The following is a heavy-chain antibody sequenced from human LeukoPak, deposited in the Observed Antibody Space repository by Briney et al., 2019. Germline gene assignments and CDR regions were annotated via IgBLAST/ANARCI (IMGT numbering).Heavy chain of an antibody. J-gene: IGHJ3*01. CDR2: ISYDGSNK. V-gene: IGHV3-30*03. CDR1: GFTFSSYG. D-gene: IGHD4-17*01. Sequence: GGSLRLSCAASGFTFSSYGMSWVRQAPGKGLEWVAVISYDGSNKHYADSVRGRFSISRDNSKNTLSLQMNSLRAEDTAFYYCARGTATMTTRGYAFDFWGQGTLVTVSS. CDR3: ARGTATMTTRGYAFDF.